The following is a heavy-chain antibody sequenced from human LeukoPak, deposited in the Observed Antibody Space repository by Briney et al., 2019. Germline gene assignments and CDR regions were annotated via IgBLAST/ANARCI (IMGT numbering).Heavy chain of an antibody. J-gene: IGHJ4*02. Sequence: PGGSLRLSCAASGFTFNKYAMTWVRQAPGKGLVWVAVISASGDNTDYADSVKGRFTISRDNSKNTLSPQMNSLRVEDTAVYYCAKVVGTGTTPTDYWGQGTLVTVSS. CDR1: GFTFNKYA. CDR2: ISASGDNT. D-gene: IGHD1-1*01. CDR3: AKVVGTGTTPTDY. V-gene: IGHV3-23*01.